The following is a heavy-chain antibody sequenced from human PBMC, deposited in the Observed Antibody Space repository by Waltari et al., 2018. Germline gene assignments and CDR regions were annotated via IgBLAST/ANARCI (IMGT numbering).Heavy chain of an antibody. D-gene: IGHD6-13*01. J-gene: IGHJ4*02. CDR2: IYYSGST. CDR3: ARDSPKQLARPYYFDY. CDR1: GGSISSSSYY. V-gene: IGHV4-39*07. Sequence: QLQLQESGPGLVKPSETLSLTCTVSGGSISSSSYYWGWIRQPPGKGLEWIGSIYYSGSTYYNPSLKSRVTISGDTSKNQFSLKLSSVTAADTAVYYCARDSPKQLARPYYFDYWGQGTLVTVSS.